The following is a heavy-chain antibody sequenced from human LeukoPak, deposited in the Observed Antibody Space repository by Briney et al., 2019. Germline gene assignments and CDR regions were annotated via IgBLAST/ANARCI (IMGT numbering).Heavy chain of an antibody. J-gene: IGHJ5*02. V-gene: IGHV1-69*05. CDR1: GGTFSSYA. Sequence: SVKVSCKASGGTFSSYAISWVRQAPGQGLGWMGRIIPIFGTANYAQKFQGRVTITTDESTSTAYMELSSLRSEDTAVYYCARDREANWFDPWAREPWSPSPQ. CDR2: IIPIFGTA. CDR3: ARDREANWFDP.